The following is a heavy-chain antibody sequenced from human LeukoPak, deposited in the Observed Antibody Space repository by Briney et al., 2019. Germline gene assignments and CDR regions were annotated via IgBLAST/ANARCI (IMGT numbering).Heavy chain of an antibody. CDR2: INHSGST. CDR1: GGAFSGYY. V-gene: IGHV4-34*01. D-gene: IGHD3-3*01. Sequence: SETLSLTCGVYGGAFSGYYWSWIRQPPGKGLEWIGEINHSGSTKYNPSLKSRVIISVDTSKNQFSLKLSSVTAADTAVYYCARGSYDFWTGRRYYYMDVWGKGTTVTVSS. J-gene: IGHJ6*03. CDR3: ARGSYDFWTGRRYYYMDV.